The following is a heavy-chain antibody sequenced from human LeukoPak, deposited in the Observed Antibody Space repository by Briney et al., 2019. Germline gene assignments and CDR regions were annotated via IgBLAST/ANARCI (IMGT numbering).Heavy chain of an antibody. CDR2: IYYSGST. CDR3: ARASWNDDGAFDI. Sequence: SETLSLTCTVSGGSISSYYWSWIRQPPGKGLEWIGYIYYSGSTNYNPSLKSRVTISVDTSKNQFSLKLSSVTAADTAVYYCARASWNDDGAFDIWGQGTMVTVSS. D-gene: IGHD1-1*01. J-gene: IGHJ3*02. CDR1: GGSISSYY. V-gene: IGHV4-59*01.